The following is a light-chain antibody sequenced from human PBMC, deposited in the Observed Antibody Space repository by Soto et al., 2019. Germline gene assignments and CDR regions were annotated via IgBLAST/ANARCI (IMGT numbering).Light chain of an antibody. CDR2: AAT. Sequence: DIQLTQSPSSLSASVGDRVTIACRASQRISTSLNWYQQKPGKAPKLMIYAATTLQSGVPSRFSGSGSGAEFTLTISSLQPEGSATYYCQQSYDTFYSFGQGTRVEIK. CDR3: QQSYDTFYS. V-gene: IGKV1-39*01. J-gene: IGKJ2*03. CDR1: QRISTS.